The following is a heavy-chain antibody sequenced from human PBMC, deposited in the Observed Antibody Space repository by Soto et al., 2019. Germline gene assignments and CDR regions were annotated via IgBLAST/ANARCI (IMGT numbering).Heavy chain of an antibody. CDR3: ARGGYCSSSSCYGDYYYYYYMDV. Sequence: GGSLRLSCAASGFTFDDYGMSWVRQAPGKGLEWVSGINWNGGSTSYADSVKGRFTISRDNAKNSLYLQMNRLRAEDTALYHCARGGYCSSSSCYGDYYYYYYMDVWGKGTTVTVSS. CDR2: INWNGGST. J-gene: IGHJ6*03. CDR1: GFTFDDYG. V-gene: IGHV3-20*01. D-gene: IGHD2-2*01.